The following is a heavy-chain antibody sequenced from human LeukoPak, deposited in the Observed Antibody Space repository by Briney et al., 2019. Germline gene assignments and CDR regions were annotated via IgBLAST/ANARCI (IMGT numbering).Heavy chain of an antibody. D-gene: IGHD5-18*01. J-gene: IGHJ3*02. CDR2: IFYSGST. Sequence: SETLSLTCTVSGGSISSSSYYWGWIRQPPGKALEWIGNIFYSGSTYYSPSLKSRVTISLDTSRNQFSLKLNSVTAADTAVYYCARDSGYSYGRDAFDIWGQGTMVTVSS. CDR3: ARDSGYSYGRDAFDI. CDR1: GGSISSSSYY. V-gene: IGHV4-39*07.